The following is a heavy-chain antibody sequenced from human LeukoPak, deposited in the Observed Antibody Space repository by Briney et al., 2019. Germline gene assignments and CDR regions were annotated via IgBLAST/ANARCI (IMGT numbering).Heavy chain of an antibody. CDR1: GFTFSSYA. V-gene: IGHV4-39*01. D-gene: IGHD3-3*01. CDR2: IYYSGTT. J-gene: IGHJ6*03. CDR3: ARLSRFLEWLDYYYMDV. Sequence: GSLRLSCAASGFTFSSYAMSWVRQAPGMGLEWIGSIYYSGTTYYNPSLKSRVTISVDTSKNQFSLKLNSVTAADTAVYYCARLSRFLEWLDYYYMDVWGKGTTVTVSS.